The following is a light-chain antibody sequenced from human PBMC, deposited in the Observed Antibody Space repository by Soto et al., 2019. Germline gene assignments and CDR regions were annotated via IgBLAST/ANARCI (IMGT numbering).Light chain of an antibody. Sequence: QSVLTQPPSASGTPGRRVTISCSGSSSNVGSNSVNWYQHFPGTAPKVLSYRSTQRPTGVPERFSGSKSGTSASLASSVLQSEDEADYYCAAWDDSLYGVVFGGGTKVTVL. CDR1: SSNVGSNS. V-gene: IGLV1-44*01. CDR2: RST. J-gene: IGLJ2*01. CDR3: AAWDDSLYGVV.